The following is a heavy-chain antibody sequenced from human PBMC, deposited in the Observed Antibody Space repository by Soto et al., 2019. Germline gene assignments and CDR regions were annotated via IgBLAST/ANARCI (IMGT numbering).Heavy chain of an antibody. Sequence: GGSLRLSCVASGFTFSSYWMSWVRQAPGKGLEWVANIKQDGSEKYYVDSVKGRFTISRDNAKNSLYLQMNSLRAEDTAVYYCARHDYNIRPDAFDIWGQGTMVTVSS. D-gene: IGHD4-4*01. CDR1: GFTFSSYW. CDR3: ARHDYNIRPDAFDI. V-gene: IGHV3-7*05. CDR2: IKQDGSEK. J-gene: IGHJ3*02.